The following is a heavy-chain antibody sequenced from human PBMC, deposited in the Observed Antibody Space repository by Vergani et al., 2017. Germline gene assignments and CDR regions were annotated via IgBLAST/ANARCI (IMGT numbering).Heavy chain of an antibody. CDR2: IGKDGINT. Sequence: QVQLVESAGGVVQPVGSLRLSCAASGFTFSNFGMHWIRQAPGKGLEWRVYIGKDGINTRYRDAVKGRFTVSRDNSKDILYLQMDSLRSKDTALYYCARYLRDSTDGFPDSWGPGTLVIVSS. D-gene: IGHD2-21*02. J-gene: IGHJ4*02. CDR3: ARYLRDSTDGFPDS. CDR1: GFTFSNFG. V-gene: IGHV3-30*02.